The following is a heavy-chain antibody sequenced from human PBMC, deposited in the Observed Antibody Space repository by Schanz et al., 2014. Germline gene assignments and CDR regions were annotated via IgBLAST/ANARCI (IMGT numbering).Heavy chain of an antibody. Sequence: EVQLLESGGGLVQPGGSLRLSCAASGFTFSSYAMSWVRQAPGKGLEWVSGISGSGGSTYYADSVKGRFTISRDNSKNTLYLQVNSLRAEDTAVDYCAKDPSHGDYDYYFDYWGQGTLVTVSS. D-gene: IGHD3-22*01. CDR2: ISGSGGST. J-gene: IGHJ4*02. CDR1: GFTFSSYA. V-gene: IGHV3-23*01. CDR3: AKDPSHGDYDYYFDY.